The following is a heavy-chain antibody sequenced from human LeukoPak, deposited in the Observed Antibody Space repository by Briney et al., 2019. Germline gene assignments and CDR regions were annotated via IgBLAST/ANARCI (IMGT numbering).Heavy chain of an antibody. J-gene: IGHJ4*02. Sequence: PGGSLRLSCAASGFTFSNYGMHWVRQAPGKGLEWVAGISYDGTFQNYADSVRGRFTLSRDNSKNTLSLQINSLRLGDTALYYCAKEEGPHQHFDCWGQGALVSVSS. V-gene: IGHV3-30*18. CDR1: GFTFSNYG. CDR2: ISYDGTFQ. CDR3: AKEEGPHQHFDC.